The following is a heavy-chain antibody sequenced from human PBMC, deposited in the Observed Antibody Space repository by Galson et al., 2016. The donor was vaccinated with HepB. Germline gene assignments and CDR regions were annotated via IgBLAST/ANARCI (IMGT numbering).Heavy chain of an antibody. J-gene: IGHJ6*04. CDR1: GGSISRGTYY. V-gene: IGHV4-61*02. CDR3: ARTLKFRDDYSKNYYYHGMDV. CDR2: IYTRGRT. D-gene: IGHD4-11*01. Sequence: TLSLTCTVSGGSISRGTYYWSWIRQPAGKGLEWIGRIYTRGRTNYNPSLKSRVTISVDTSKNQFSLKLSSVTAADTAIYYCARTLKFRDDYSKNYYYHGMDVWGKGTTVTVSS.